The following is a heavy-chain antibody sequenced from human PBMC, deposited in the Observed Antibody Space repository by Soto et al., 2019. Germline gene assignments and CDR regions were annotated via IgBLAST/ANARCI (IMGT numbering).Heavy chain of an antibody. CDR1: GGTFSSYA. J-gene: IGHJ6*02. Sequence: SVKVSCKASGGTFSSYAISWVRQAPGQGLEWMGGIVPIFGTANYAQKFQGRVTITADESTSTAYMELGSLRSEDTAVYYCASSYVVTVVGVYYYGMDVWGQGTTVPVSS. CDR2: IVPIFGTA. CDR3: ASSYVVTVVGVYYYGMDV. D-gene: IGHD3-3*01. V-gene: IGHV1-69*13.